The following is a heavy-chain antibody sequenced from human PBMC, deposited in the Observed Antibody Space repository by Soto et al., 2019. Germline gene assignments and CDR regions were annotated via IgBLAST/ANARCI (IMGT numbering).Heavy chain of an antibody. CDR1: GGSFSGYY. D-gene: IGHD2-2*01. CDR2: INHSGST. J-gene: IGHJ4*02. V-gene: IGHV4-34*01. Sequence: SETLSLTCAVYGGSFSGYYWTWIRQPPGTGLEWIGEINHSGSTNYNPSLKSRVTISVDTSKNQFSLKLTSVTAADTAVYYCARDKINALFDYWGQGTLVTVS. CDR3: ARDKINALFDY.